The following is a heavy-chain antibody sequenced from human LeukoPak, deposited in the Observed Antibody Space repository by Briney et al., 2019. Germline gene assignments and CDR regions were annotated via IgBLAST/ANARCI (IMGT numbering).Heavy chain of an antibody. J-gene: IGHJ4*02. CDR1: GFTFSTYA. CDR3: AKGRYDSSGFNWAA. Sequence: GGSLRLSCAASGFTFSTYAMSWVRQAPGKGLEWVSLISGSGGSAYYADSVKGRFTISRDNSKNTLYLQMNSLRAEDTAVYYCAKGRYDSSGFNWAAWGQGTLVTVSS. D-gene: IGHD3-22*01. V-gene: IGHV3-23*01. CDR2: ISGSGGSA.